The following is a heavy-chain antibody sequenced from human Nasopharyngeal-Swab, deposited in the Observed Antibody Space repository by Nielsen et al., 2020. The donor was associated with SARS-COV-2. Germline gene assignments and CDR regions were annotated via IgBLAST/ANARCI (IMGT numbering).Heavy chain of an antibody. V-gene: IGHV3-11*04. CDR3: ATSDIAAAADY. Sequence: GASLKISCAASGFTFSDYYMSWIRQAPGKGLEWVSYISSSGSTIYYADSVKGRFTISRDNAKNSLYLQMNSLRAEDTAVYYCATSDIAAAADYWGQGTLVTVSS. CDR1: GFTFSDYY. D-gene: IGHD6-13*01. J-gene: IGHJ4*02. CDR2: ISSSGSTI.